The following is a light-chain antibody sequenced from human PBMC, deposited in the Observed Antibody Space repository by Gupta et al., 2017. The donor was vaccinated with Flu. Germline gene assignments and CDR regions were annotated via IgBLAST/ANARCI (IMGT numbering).Light chain of an antibody. J-gene: IGLJ1*01. CDR3: SAWDDSLNGYV. V-gene: IGLV1-44*01. CDR2: KNN. CDR1: RLNIGSNT. Sequence: QSXXXQPPSXXGTPGXRVPITCSGGRLNIGSNTVTWYQQLPRTAPKLIIYKNNQRPSGVPDRFSGSKSGTSGSLAISGLQSEDEADYYCSAWDDSLNGYVFGTGTKVTVL.